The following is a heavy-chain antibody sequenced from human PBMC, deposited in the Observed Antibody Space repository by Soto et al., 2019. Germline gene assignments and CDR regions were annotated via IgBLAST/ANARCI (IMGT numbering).Heavy chain of an antibody. J-gene: IGHJ4*02. CDR2: ISYDGSNK. Sequence: PGGSLRLSCAASGFTFSSYGMHWVRQAPGKGLEWVAVISYDGSNKYYADSVKGRFTISRDNSKNTLYLQMNSLRAEDTAVYYCAKDRVRRVTVTRTPIGYWGQGTLVTVSS. D-gene: IGHD4-17*01. CDR3: AKDRVRRVTVTRTPIGY. CDR1: GFTFSSYG. V-gene: IGHV3-30*18.